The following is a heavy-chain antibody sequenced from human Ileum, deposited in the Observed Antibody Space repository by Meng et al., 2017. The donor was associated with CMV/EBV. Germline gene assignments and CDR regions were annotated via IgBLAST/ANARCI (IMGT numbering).Heavy chain of an antibody. CDR1: GYSFTGYY. V-gene: IGHV1-2*02. CDR2: INPNSGAT. Sequence: ASVKVSCKASGYSFTGYYMHWVRQAPGQGLEWMGWINPNSGATNYAQKFQARVTMTRDTSINTGYMELSRLTSDDTAVYYCARGFDPWGQGTLVTVSS. J-gene: IGHJ5*02. CDR3: ARGFDP.